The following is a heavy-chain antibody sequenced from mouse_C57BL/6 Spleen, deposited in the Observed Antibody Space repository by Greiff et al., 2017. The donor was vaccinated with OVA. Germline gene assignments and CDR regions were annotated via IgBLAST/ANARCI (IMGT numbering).Heavy chain of an antibody. CDR3: ARWDDYDAGFAY. Sequence: EVQLQQSGPGLVKPSQSLSLPCSVTGYSITSGYYWNWIRQFPGNKLEWMGYISYDGSNNYNPSLKNRISITRDTSKNQFFLKLNSVTTEDTATYYCARWDDYDAGFAYWGQGTLVTVSA. CDR2: ISYDGSN. D-gene: IGHD2-4*01. J-gene: IGHJ3*01. V-gene: IGHV3-6*01. CDR1: GYSITSGYY.